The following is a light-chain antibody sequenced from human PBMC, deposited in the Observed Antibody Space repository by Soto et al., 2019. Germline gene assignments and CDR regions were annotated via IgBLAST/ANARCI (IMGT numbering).Light chain of an antibody. CDR1: QTVSNXY. Sequence: EIVLTQFPGALSLSPGERVTLSCRASQTVSNXYLAWYQQKSGQAPKFLIYGASNRATGIPDRFSGSGSGTDXXLXISXXEPEDFAVYYCQQYGALPPTFGGGTKVEIK. J-gene: IGKJ4*01. CDR2: GAS. V-gene: IGKV3-20*01. CDR3: QQYGALPPT.